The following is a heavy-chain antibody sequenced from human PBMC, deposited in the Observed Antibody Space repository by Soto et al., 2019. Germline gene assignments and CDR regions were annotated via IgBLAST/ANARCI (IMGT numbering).Heavy chain of an antibody. CDR3: ARERSYCGGDCYSNY. D-gene: IGHD2-21*01. CDR1: GGTFSSYT. V-gene: IGHV1-69*04. CDR2: IIPILGIA. J-gene: IGHJ4*02. Sequence: SVKVSCKASGGTFSSYTISWVRQAPGQGLEWMGRIIPILGIANYAQKFQGRVTITADKSTSTAYMELSSLRSEDTAVYYCARERSYCGGDCYSNYWGQGTLVTVSS.